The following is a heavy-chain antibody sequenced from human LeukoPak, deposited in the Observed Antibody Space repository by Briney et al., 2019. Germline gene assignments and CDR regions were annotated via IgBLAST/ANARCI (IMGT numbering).Heavy chain of an antibody. D-gene: IGHD3-16*01. CDR3: ARHYGP. V-gene: IGHV4-34*01. Sequence: SETLSLTCAVYGGSFNGYYWSWIRQPPGKGLEWIGGINHSGSTNYNPSLKSRVTISVDTSKNQFSLKLTSVTAADTAVYYCARHYGPWGQGTLVTVSS. J-gene: IGHJ5*02. CDR1: GGSFNGYY. CDR2: INHSGST.